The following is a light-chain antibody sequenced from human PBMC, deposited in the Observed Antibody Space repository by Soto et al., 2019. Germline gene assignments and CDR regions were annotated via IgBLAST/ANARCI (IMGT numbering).Light chain of an antibody. Sequence: QSALTQPASVSGSPGQSITISCTGSNSDVGGYNYVSWYQYHPGKAPKLIIYDVTHRPSGVSNRFSGSKSGNTASLTISGLQAEDEAYFYCTSYTSSSTLIFGGGTKLTVL. J-gene: IGLJ2*01. CDR3: TSYTSSSTLI. CDR1: NSDVGGYNY. CDR2: DVT. V-gene: IGLV2-14*03.